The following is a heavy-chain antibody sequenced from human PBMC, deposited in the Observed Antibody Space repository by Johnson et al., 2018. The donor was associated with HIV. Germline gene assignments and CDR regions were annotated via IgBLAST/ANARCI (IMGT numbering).Heavy chain of an antibody. CDR2: IKSKTDGGTT. D-gene: IGHD6-13*01. CDR1: GLTYRNAW. V-gene: IGHV3-15*01. CDR3: TTDGGIAAAGDAFDI. Sequence: VQLVESGGGLVKPGGSLRLSCAASGLTYRNAWMSWVRQAPGKGLEWVGRIKSKTDGGTTDYAAPVKGRFTISRDDSKNTLYLQMNSLKTEDTAVYYCTTDGGIAAAGDAFDIWGQGTMVTVSS. J-gene: IGHJ3*02.